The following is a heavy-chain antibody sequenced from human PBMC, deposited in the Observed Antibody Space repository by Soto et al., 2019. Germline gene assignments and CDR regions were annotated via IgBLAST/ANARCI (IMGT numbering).Heavy chain of an antibody. CDR1: GFTFSSYS. CDR3: ASEAGVDGSGSYGMDV. J-gene: IGHJ6*02. Sequence: QVQLVESGGGVVQPGRSLRLSCAASGFTFSSYSMHWVRQAPGKGLEWVAVISYDGSDKYYADSVKGRFTITRDNSKNKLYLHMNSLRAEDTAVYYGASEAGVDGSGSYGMDVWGQGTTVTVSS. D-gene: IGHD3-10*01. CDR2: ISYDGSDK. V-gene: IGHV3-30-3*01.